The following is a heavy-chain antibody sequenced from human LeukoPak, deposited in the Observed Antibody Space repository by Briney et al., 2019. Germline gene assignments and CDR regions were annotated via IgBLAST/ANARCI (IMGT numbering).Heavy chain of an antibody. V-gene: IGHV5-10-1*01. CDR1: GCSFPSYW. J-gene: IGHJ5*02. CDR3: VRQPPGVYETTQNWFDP. D-gene: IGHD1-7*01. Sequence: LGESPKISCKVSGCSFPSYWITWVRQMPGKGLEWMGRIAPSDSYTNYSPSFEGHVAFSADKSISTVYLQWSSLKASDTAMYYCVRQPPGVYETTQNWFDPWGQGTLVTVSS. CDR2: IAPSDSYT.